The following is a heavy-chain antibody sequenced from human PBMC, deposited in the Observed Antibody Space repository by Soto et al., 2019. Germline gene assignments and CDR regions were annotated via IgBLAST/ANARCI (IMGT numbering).Heavy chain of an antibody. CDR1: GFTFDDYT. Sequence: GGSLRLSCAASGFTFDDYTMHWVRQAPGKGLEWVSLISWDGGSTYYADSVKGRFTISRDNSKNSLYLQMNSLRTEDTALYYCAKDMNYYDSSGYHYYYGMDVWGQGTTVTVSS. CDR2: ISWDGGST. CDR3: AKDMNYYDSSGYHYYYGMDV. D-gene: IGHD3-22*01. V-gene: IGHV3-43*01. J-gene: IGHJ6*02.